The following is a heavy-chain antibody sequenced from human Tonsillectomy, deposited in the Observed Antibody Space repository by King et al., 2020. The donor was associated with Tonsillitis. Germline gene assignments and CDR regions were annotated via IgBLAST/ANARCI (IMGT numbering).Heavy chain of an antibody. V-gene: IGHV4-59*01. D-gene: IGHD3-22*01. CDR2: IYYSGST. CDR3: AREVPWYDSSGYATLFDY. Sequence: VQLQESGPGLVKPSETLSLTCTVSGGSISSYYWSWIRQPPGKGLEWIGNIYYSGSTNYNPSLRSRVTISVDTSKNQFSLRLSSVTAADTAVYYCAREVPWYDSSGYATLFDYWGQGTLVTVSS. CDR1: GGSISSYY. J-gene: IGHJ4*02.